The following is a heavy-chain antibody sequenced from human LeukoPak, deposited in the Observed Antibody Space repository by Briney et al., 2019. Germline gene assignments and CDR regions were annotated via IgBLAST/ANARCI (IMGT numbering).Heavy chain of an antibody. D-gene: IGHD5-18*01. V-gene: IGHV3-43D*03. CDR3: AKDGVLYSYGGWDYFDY. J-gene: IGHJ4*02. CDR1: GFTFDDYA. CDR2: ISWDGGST. Sequence: GGSLRLSCAASGFTFDDYAMHWVRQAPGKGLEWVSLISWDGGSTYYADSVKGRFTISRDNSKNSLHLQMNSLRAEDTALYYCAKDGVLYSYGGWDYFDYWGQGTLVTVSS.